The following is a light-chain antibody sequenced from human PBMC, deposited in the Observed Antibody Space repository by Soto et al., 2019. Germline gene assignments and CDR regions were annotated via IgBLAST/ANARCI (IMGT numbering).Light chain of an antibody. Sequence: QSVLTQPASVSGSPGQSITISCTGTSSDVGAYNYVSWYQHHPGKAPKLMIYDVSNWPSGVSNRFSGSKSANTASLTISGLQAEDEADYYCSSYTNSGTVVFGGGTKLTVL. CDR1: SSDVGAYNY. J-gene: IGLJ2*01. V-gene: IGLV2-14*03. CDR3: SSYTNSGTVV. CDR2: DVS.